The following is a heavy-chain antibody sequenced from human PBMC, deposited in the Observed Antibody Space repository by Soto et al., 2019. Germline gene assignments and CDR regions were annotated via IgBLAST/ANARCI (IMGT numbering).Heavy chain of an antibody. V-gene: IGHV2-5*02. D-gene: IGHD3-16*01. CDR3: AHREGDYYVWGSYKDAFDM. J-gene: IGHJ3*02. Sequence: QITLKESGPTLVKPTQTLTLTCTFSGFSLNTTAVGVGWIRQPPGKALECLALIYWDGDKRYSPSLKSRLAITKDTSKNQVVLKMTNMDHVDTATYYCAHREGDYYVWGSYKDAFDMWGRGTMVTVSS. CDR2: IYWDGDK. CDR1: GFSLNTTAVG.